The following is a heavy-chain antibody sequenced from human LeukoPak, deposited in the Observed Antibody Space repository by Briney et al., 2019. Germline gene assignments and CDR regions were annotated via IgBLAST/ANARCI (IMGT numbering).Heavy chain of an antibody. CDR1: GGSISSGGYY. Sequence: SETLSLTCTVSGGSISSGGYYWSWIRQHPGKGLEWIGYIYYSGSTYYNPSLKSRVTISVDTSKNQFSLKLSSVTAADAAVYYCARGEAPFGGVKPTNFDYWGQGTLVTVSS. J-gene: IGHJ4*02. V-gene: IGHV4-31*03. CDR2: IYYSGST. D-gene: IGHD3-16*01. CDR3: ARGEAPFGGVKPTNFDY.